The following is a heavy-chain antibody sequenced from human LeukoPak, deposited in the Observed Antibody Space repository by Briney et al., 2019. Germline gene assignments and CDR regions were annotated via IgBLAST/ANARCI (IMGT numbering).Heavy chain of an antibody. J-gene: IGHJ4*02. CDR2: MNPNSGNT. D-gene: IGHD3-3*01. V-gene: IGHV1-8*01. CDR3: ARNRYSKTYYDFWSGYYTEFDY. Sequence: GASVKVSCKASGYTFTSYDINWVRQATGQGLEWMGWMNPNSGNTGYAQKFQGGVTITADESTSTAYMELSSLRSEDTAVYYCARNRYSKTYYDFWSGYYTEFDYWGQGTLVTVSS. CDR1: GYTFTSYD.